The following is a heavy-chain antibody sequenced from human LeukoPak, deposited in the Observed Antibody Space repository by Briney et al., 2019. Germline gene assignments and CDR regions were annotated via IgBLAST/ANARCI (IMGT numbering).Heavy chain of an antibody. CDR1: GFSVTTYA. CDR3: AKGRWGLTINNFDI. CDR2: SSDRGDRT. D-gene: IGHD3-9*01. Sequence: AGGSLRLSCAASGFSVTTYARGWVRQAPGKGLEWVSVSSDRGDRTQYADSVKGRFTISRDSYKNILYLQMNSLRREDTAVYYCAKGRWGLTINNFDIWGQGTMVTVSS. J-gene: IGHJ3*02. V-gene: IGHV3-23*01.